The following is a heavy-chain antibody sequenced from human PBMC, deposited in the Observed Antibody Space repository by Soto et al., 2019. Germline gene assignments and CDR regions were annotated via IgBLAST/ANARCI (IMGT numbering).Heavy chain of an antibody. Sequence: QVQLQQWGAGLLKPSETLSLTCAVYGGSFSGYYWSWIRQPPGKGLEWIGEINHIGSTNYNPSLKGPVPIPVGTSKNPFALTLSSAAAADTAVYYRARARPHARENTDKGPPGYWGEGTLVAVSS. D-gene: IGHD5-18*01. CDR1: GGSFSGYY. CDR3: ARARPHARENTDKGPPGY. J-gene: IGHJ4*02. CDR2: INHIGST. V-gene: IGHV4-34*01.